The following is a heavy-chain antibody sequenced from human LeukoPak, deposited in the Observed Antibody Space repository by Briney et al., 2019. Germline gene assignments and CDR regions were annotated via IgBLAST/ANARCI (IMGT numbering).Heavy chain of an antibody. CDR1: GGSFSDYW. CDR2: INHSGTT. V-gene: IGHV4-34*01. J-gene: IGHJ5*02. Sequence: SETLSLTCAVYGGSFSDYWYAWIRQSPGKGLEWMGEINHSGTTTYIPSLKSRVSMSVDTSKNQFSLKLSSVTAADTAVYYCARHNYYYDSSAPWFDPWGQGTLVTVSS. D-gene: IGHD3-22*01. CDR3: ARHNYYYDSSAPWFDP.